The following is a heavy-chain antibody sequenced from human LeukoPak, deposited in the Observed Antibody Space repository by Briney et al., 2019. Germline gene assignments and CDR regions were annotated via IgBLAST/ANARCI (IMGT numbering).Heavy chain of an antibody. Sequence: RASVTVSCKASGGTFSSYAISWVRQAPGQGLEWMGGIIPIFGTANYAQKSQGRVTITTDESTSTAYMELSSLRSEDTAVYYRAMRNYYGSGSLPINWFDPWGQGTLVTVSS. V-gene: IGHV1-69*05. CDR1: GGTFSSYA. CDR3: AMRNYYGSGSLPINWFDP. J-gene: IGHJ5*02. D-gene: IGHD3-10*01. CDR2: IIPIFGTA.